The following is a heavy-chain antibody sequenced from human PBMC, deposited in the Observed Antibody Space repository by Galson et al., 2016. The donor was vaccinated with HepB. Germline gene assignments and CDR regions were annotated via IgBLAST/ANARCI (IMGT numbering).Heavy chain of an antibody. D-gene: IGHD6-19*01. Sequence: SLRLSCAASGFTVSSNYMSWVRQAPGKGLEWVSVIYSAGGTFYADSVKGRFSISRDNSKNTGYLQMNSLRAEDTAVYYCARSSGWYGYFQHWGQGTLVTVSS. CDR3: ARSSGWYGYFQH. J-gene: IGHJ1*01. CDR1: GFTVSSNY. V-gene: IGHV3-53*01. CDR2: IYSAGGT.